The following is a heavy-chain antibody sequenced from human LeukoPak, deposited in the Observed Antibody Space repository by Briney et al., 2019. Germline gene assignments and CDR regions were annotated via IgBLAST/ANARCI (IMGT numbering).Heavy chain of an antibody. CDR1: GYTFTSYG. CDR3: ARSGRGSSWYGPRVDPIDG. CDR2: ISAYNGNT. J-gene: IGHJ4*02. V-gene: IGHV1-18*01. D-gene: IGHD6-13*01. Sequence: ASVQVSCKASGYTFTSYGISWVRPAPGQGLEWMGWISAYNGNTNYAQKLQGRVTMTTDTSTSTAYMEMRSLGSDDAAVYYCARSGRGSSWYGPRVDPIDGWGQGALVS.